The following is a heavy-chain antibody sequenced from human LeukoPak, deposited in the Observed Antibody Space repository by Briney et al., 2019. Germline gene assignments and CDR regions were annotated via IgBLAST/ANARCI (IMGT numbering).Heavy chain of an antibody. J-gene: IGHJ5*02. V-gene: IGHV3-23*01. CDR1: GFTFSSYA. Sequence: GGSLRLSCAASGFTFSSYAMSWVRQAPGKGLEWVSAISGSGGSTYYADSVKGRFTISRDNSNNTLYLQMNSLRVEDTAVYYCAKSRVAVAAPRNWFDPWGQGTLVTVSS. CDR3: AKSRVAVAAPRNWFDP. D-gene: IGHD6-19*01. CDR2: ISGSGGST.